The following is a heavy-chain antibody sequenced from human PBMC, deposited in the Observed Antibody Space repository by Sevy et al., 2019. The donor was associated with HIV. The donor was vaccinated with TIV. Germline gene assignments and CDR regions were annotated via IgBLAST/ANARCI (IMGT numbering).Heavy chain of an antibody. D-gene: IGHD3-16*01. Sequence: GGSLRLSCAASGFTFSSYSISWVRQAPGKGLEWVSLIGGGGSTTFYADSVKGRFTISRDNSKNTLYLQMNSLRVDDTAVYYCAKKAGITGVGPYHFDSWDQGTLVTVSS. J-gene: IGHJ4*02. V-gene: IGHV3-23*01. CDR1: GFTFSSYS. CDR2: IGGGGSTT. CDR3: AKKAGITGVGPYHFDS.